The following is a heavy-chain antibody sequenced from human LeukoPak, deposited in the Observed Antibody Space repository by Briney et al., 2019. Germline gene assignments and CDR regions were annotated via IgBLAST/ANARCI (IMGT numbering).Heavy chain of an antibody. V-gene: IGHV1-18*03. D-gene: IGHD2-2*01. J-gene: IGHJ6*03. Sequence: ASVKVSCKASGYTFTSYGISWVRQAPGQGLEWMGWISAYNGNTNYAQKLQGRVTMTTDTSTSTAYMELRSLRSDDMAVYYCARVPALSGIVVVPAAMHYYYMDVWGKGTTVTVSS. CDR2: ISAYNGNT. CDR3: ARVPALSGIVVVPAAMHYYYMDV. CDR1: GYTFTSYG.